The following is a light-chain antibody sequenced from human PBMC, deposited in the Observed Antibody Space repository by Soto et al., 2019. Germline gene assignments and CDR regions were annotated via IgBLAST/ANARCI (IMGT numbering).Light chain of an antibody. CDR3: QTGGTGMV. Sequence: QLVLTQSPSASASLGASVKLTCTLSSGHSDYAIAWHQQHPEKGPRFLMKLRGDGSHNKGDGIPDRFSGSSSGAERYLTISSLQSEDEADYYCQTGGTGMVFGGGTKVTVL. CDR2: LRGDGSH. V-gene: IGLV4-69*01. J-gene: IGLJ2*01. CDR1: SGHSDYA.